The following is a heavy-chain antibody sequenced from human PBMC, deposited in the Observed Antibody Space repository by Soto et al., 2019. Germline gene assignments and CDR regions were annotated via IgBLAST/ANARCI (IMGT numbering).Heavy chain of an antibody. CDR2: IYYSGST. Sequence: SETLSVTCTVSGGSISSGDYYWSWIRQPPGKGLEWIGYIYYSGSTYYNPSLKSRVTISVDTSKNQFSLKLSSVTAADTAVYYCARDSSSSWPNYYYYYGMDVWGQGTTVTVSS. V-gene: IGHV4-30-4*01. CDR3: ARDSSSSWPNYYYYYGMDV. CDR1: GGSISSGDYY. J-gene: IGHJ6*02. D-gene: IGHD6-13*01.